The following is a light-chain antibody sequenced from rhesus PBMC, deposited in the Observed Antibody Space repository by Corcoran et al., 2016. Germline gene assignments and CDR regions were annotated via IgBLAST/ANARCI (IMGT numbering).Light chain of an antibody. CDR3: GSYTSGDTYI. V-gene: IGLV2-38*01. CDR2: EVT. J-gene: IGLJ1*01. CDR1: SSDVGGYNY. Sequence: QSALTQPPSVSKSLGQSVTISCTGTSSDVGGYNYVSWYQQHPGKAPKLLIYEVTKRPSGVSVRFSGSKSGNTASLTIFGLQAEDEAVYYCGSYTSGDTYIFGAGTRLTVL.